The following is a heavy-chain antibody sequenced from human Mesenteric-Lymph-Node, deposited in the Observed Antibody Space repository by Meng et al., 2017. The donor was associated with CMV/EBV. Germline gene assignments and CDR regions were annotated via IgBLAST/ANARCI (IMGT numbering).Heavy chain of an antibody. J-gene: IGHJ4*02. D-gene: IGHD2-2*01. CDR1: GFTFSTYW. CDR3: AREGYCSSTSCYTQDY. CDR2: IKQDGSEK. Sequence: GESLKISCAASGFTFSTYWMSWVRQAPGKGLEWVANIKQDGSEKYYLDSVKGRFTISRDNAKNSLYLQMNSLRAEDTAVYYCAREGYCSSTSCYTQDYWGQGTLVTVSS. V-gene: IGHV3-7*01.